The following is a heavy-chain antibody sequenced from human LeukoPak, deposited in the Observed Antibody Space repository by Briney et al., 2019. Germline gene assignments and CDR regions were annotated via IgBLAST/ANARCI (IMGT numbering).Heavy chain of an antibody. D-gene: IGHD5/OR15-5a*01. CDR3: TRDLRLPRGIGAFHI. CDR2: IYYSGST. J-gene: IGHJ3*02. Sequence: SETLSLTCTVSGDSIGSRGYYWSWIRQHPGKGLEWIGYIYYSGSTYYNPSLRSRVTISADTSKNLFSLKLRSVTPADTAIYYCTRDLRLPRGIGAFHIWGQGTMVSVSS. CDR1: GDSIGSRGYY. V-gene: IGHV4-31*03.